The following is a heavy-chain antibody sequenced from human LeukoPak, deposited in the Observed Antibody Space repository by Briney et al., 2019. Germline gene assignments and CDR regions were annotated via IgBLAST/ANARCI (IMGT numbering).Heavy chain of an antibody. Sequence: GGSLRLSCAASGFTFNNYAMSWVRQAPGKGLEWVSSIGSSGGNTYYADSVKGRFTISRDNSRNTVYLQMNSLRAEDTAVYYCVKSYYYDSSGYYGGFDYWGQGTLVTVSS. CDR3: VKSYYYDSSGYYGGFDY. CDR2: IGSSGGNT. V-gene: IGHV3-23*01. D-gene: IGHD3-22*01. CDR1: GFTFNNYA. J-gene: IGHJ4*02.